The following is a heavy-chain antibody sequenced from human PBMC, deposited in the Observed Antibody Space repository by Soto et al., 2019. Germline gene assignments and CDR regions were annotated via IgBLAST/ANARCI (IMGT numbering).Heavy chain of an antibody. J-gene: IGHJ4*02. CDR1: GFTFSNYA. CDR3: AKGGTYLDN. CDR2: MSGSGDNT. V-gene: IGHV3-23*01. Sequence: PGGSLRLSCAASGFTFSNYAMSWVRQAPEKGLEWVSTMSGSGDNTYYADSVKGRFTISRDNSKNTLSLQMNSLRAEDTAVYFCAKGGTYLDNWGQGTLVTFSS. D-gene: IGHD1-26*01.